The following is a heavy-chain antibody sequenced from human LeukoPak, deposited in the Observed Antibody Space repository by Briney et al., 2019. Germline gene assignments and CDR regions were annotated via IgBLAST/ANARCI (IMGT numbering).Heavy chain of an antibody. CDR2: ISSSGSTI. Sequence: GGSLRLSCAASGFTFSNEMNWVRQAPGKGLEWVSYISSSGSTIYYADSVKGRFTISRDNAKNSLYLQMNSLGAEDTAVYYCARDLAPNYDFWSGYTYYFDYWGQGTLVTVSS. CDR1: GFTFSNE. V-gene: IGHV3-48*03. D-gene: IGHD3-3*01. J-gene: IGHJ4*02. CDR3: ARDLAPNYDFWSGYTYYFDY.